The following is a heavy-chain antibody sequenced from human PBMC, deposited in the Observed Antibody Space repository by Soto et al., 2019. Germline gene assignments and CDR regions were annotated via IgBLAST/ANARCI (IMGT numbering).Heavy chain of an antibody. V-gene: IGHV3-11*01. Sequence: GGSLRLSCAASGFTFSDYYMSWIRQAPGKGLEWVSYISSSGSTIYYADSVKGRFTISRDNAKNSLYLQMNSLRAEDTAVYYCASPIADYTDPVYYYMDVWGKGTTVTVSS. CDR2: ISSSGSTI. CDR1: GFTFSDYY. CDR3: ASPIADYTDPVYYYMDV. J-gene: IGHJ6*03. D-gene: IGHD4-4*01.